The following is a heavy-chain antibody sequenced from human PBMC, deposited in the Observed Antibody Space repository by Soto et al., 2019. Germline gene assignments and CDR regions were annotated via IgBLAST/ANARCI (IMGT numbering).Heavy chain of an antibody. CDR2: INRSGST. Sequence: QMQLQQWGAGLLKPSEPLSLTCAVYGGSFSGYYYYWIRQPPGKGLEWIGEINRSGSTNYNPSLKSRVTISVDTSKNQFSLTLSSVTAADTAIYFCETGGRTTVPPLKWGQGTLVIVSS. V-gene: IGHV4-34*01. D-gene: IGHD4-17*01. CDR3: ETGGRTTVPPLK. CDR1: GGSFSGYY. J-gene: IGHJ4*02.